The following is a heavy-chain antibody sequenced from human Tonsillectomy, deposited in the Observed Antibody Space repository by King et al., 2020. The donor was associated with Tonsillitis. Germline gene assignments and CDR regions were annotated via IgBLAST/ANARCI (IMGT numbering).Heavy chain of an antibody. Sequence: VQLVESGGGVVQPGRSLRLSCAASGFTFSSYAMHWVRQAPGKGLEWVAVISYDGSNKYYADSVKGRFTISRDNSKNTLYLQMNSLRAEDTAVYYCARDKGDRDIVATMDYWGQGTLVTVSS. CDR2: ISYDGSNK. J-gene: IGHJ4*02. V-gene: IGHV3-30-3*01. D-gene: IGHD5-12*01. CDR3: ARDKGDRDIVATMDY. CDR1: GFTFSSYA.